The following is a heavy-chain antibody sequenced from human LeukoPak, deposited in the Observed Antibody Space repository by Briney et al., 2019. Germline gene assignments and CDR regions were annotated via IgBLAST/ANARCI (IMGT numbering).Heavy chain of an antibody. D-gene: IGHD6-19*01. CDR3: ARGSVAGNGGAFDI. CDR2: ISWNSGSI. Sequence: PGRSLRLSCAASGFTFDDYAMHWVRQAPGKGLEWVSGISWNSGSIGYADSVKGRFTISRDNAKNSLYLQMNSLRAEDTALYYCARGSVAGNGGAFDIWGQGTMVTVSS. CDR1: GFTFDDYA. V-gene: IGHV3-9*01. J-gene: IGHJ3*02.